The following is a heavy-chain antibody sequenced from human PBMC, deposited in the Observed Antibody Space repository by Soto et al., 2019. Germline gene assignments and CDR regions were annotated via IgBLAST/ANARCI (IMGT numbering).Heavy chain of an antibody. CDR2: IVPMINKI. CDR1: GGTTSSYT. V-gene: IGHV1-69*02. Sequence: QVQLVHSGAEAERHESSVKVSCKTSGGTTSSYTIDWVRQAPGQGLEWMGNIVPMINKIDYAQKFQGRVTITADKSTRTVYMELNSLRSEDTAVYFCALRTGNWNPLADWGQGTLVTVSS. CDR3: ALRTGNWNPLAD. D-gene: IGHD1-1*01. J-gene: IGHJ4*02.